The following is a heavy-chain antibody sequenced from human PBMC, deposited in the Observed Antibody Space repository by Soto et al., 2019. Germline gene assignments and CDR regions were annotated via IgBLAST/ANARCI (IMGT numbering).Heavy chain of an antibody. CDR1: GYTLTELS. Sequence: ASVKVSCKVSGYTLTELSMHWVRQAPGKGLEWMGGFDPEDGETIYAQKFQGRVTMTEDTSTDTAYMELSSLRSEDTAVYYCATDGYSRSWRDAFDIWGQGTMVTVSS. J-gene: IGHJ3*02. CDR2: FDPEDGET. V-gene: IGHV1-24*01. CDR3: ATDGYSRSWRDAFDI. D-gene: IGHD6-13*01.